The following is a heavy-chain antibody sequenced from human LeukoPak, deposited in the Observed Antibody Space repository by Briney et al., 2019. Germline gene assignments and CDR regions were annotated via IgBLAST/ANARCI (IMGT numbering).Heavy chain of an antibody. V-gene: IGHV3-23*01. Sequence: GGSLRLSCAASGFTFSSCAMSWVRQAPGKGLEWVSSIGGSGGSTYYADSVKGRFTISRDNSKNTLDLQMNSLRAEDTAVYYCAKVETAAAATLRGFDYWGQGTLVTVSS. D-gene: IGHD6-13*01. CDR3: AKVETAAAATLRGFDY. J-gene: IGHJ4*02. CDR1: GFTFSSCA. CDR2: IGGSGGST.